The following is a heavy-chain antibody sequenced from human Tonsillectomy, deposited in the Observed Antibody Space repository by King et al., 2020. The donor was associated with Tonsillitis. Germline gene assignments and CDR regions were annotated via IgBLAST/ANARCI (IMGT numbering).Heavy chain of an antibody. CDR3: ARTEFRYYYDSSGYFRDNWFDP. CDR1: GGSISSGSYY. Sequence: QLQESGPGLVKLSQTLSLTCTVSGGSISSGSYYWSWIRQPAGKGLEWIGRIYTSGSTNYNPSLKSRVTISVDTSKNQFSLKLSSVTAADTAVYYCARTEFRYYYDSSGYFRDNWFDPWGQGTLVTVSS. V-gene: IGHV4-61*02. J-gene: IGHJ5*02. D-gene: IGHD3-22*01. CDR2: IYTSGST.